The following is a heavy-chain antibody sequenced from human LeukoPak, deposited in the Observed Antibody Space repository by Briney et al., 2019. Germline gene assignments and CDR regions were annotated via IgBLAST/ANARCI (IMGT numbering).Heavy chain of an antibody. J-gene: IGHJ4*02. Sequence: GGSLRLSCAASGFTFSSYAMSWVRQAPGKGLEWASAISGSGGSTYYADSVKGRFTISRDNSKNTLYLQMNSLRAEDTAFYYCVVTTRSRSFDYWGQGTLVTVSS. V-gene: IGHV3-23*01. CDR1: GFTFSSYA. CDR2: ISGSGGST. D-gene: IGHD1-1*01. CDR3: VVTTRSRSFDY.